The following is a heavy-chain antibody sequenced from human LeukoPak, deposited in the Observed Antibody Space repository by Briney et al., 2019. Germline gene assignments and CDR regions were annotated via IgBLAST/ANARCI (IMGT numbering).Heavy chain of an antibody. J-gene: IGHJ4*02. CDR3: ARDGDYGGGFDY. CDR1: GGSISSYY. CDR2: IYYSGST. D-gene: IGHD4-23*01. V-gene: IGHV4-59*01. Sequence: SETLSLTCTVAGGSISSYYWSWIRQPPGKGLEWIGYIYYSGSTNYNPSLKSRVTISVDTSKNQFSLKLSSVTAADTAVYYCARDGDYGGGFDYWGQGTLVTVSS.